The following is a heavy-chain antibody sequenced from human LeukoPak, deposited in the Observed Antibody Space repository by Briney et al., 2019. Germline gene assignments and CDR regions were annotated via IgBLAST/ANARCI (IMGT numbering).Heavy chain of an antibody. J-gene: IGHJ5*02. CDR2: IKPDGSEK. Sequence: PGGSLRLSCAASGFTFSTYWMTWVRQAPGKGLEWVAIIKPDGSEKYYVDSVKGRFTISRDNAKNSLYLQMNSLRAEDTAVYYCARVIVGDPNWFDPWGQGTLVTVSS. V-gene: IGHV3-7*03. CDR3: ARVIVGDPNWFDP. D-gene: IGHD1-26*01. CDR1: GFTFSTYW.